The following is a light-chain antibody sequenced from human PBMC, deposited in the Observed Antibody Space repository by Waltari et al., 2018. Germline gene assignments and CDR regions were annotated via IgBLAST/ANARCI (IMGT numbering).Light chain of an antibody. J-gene: IGKJ4*01. CDR2: NAS. Sequence: IQMTQSPSTLSASVGGRVTITCRASQTISNWLAWYQQKPGKAPKLLIYNASTLERGVPSRCIGSGSGTEFTLTTSSLQPDDFATDYCQQYNSYSLLTFGGGTKVEIK. CDR3: QQYNSYSLLT. V-gene: IGKV1-5*03. CDR1: QTISNW.